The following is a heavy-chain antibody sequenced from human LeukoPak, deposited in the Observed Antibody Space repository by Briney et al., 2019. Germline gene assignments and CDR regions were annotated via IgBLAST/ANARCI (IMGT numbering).Heavy chain of an antibody. J-gene: IGHJ4*02. CDR1: GYTFTGYY. Sequence: GASVKVSCKASGYTFTGYYMHWVRQAPGQGLEWMGWINPNSGGTNYAQKFQGRVTMTRDTSISTAYMELSRLRSDDTAVYYCAREDSGWYRVVGYWGQGTLVTVSS. CDR2: INPNSGGT. V-gene: IGHV1-2*02. CDR3: AREDSGWYRVVGY. D-gene: IGHD6-19*01.